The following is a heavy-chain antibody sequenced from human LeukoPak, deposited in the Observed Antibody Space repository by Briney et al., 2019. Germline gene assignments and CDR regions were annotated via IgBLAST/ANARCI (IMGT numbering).Heavy chain of an antibody. V-gene: IGHV3-7*01. CDR1: GFTFSSYW. D-gene: IGHD6-25*01. CDR2: IKQDGSEK. J-gene: IGHJ3*02. Sequence: GGSLRLSCAASGFTFSSYWMSWVRQAPEKGLEWVANIKQDGSEKYYVDSVKGRFTISRDNAKNSLYLQMNSLRAEDTAVYYCARDGEYSSGGDDAFDIWGQGTMVTVSS. CDR3: ARDGEYSSGGDDAFDI.